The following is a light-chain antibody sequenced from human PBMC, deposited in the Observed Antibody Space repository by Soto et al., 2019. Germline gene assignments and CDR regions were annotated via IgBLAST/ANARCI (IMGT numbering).Light chain of an antibody. J-gene: IGKJ1*01. CDR2: GAS. V-gene: IGKV3-15*01. CDR3: QKYNNWPRK. Sequence: IVFTQSPDTLFLRPGERPSHSWRSSQSVSSNYLAWYQQKLGQAPRLLIYGASTRATGIPARFSGSGSGTEFTLTISSLQSEDFAVYYCQKYNNWPRKFGQGTKVDIK. CDR1: QSVSSN.